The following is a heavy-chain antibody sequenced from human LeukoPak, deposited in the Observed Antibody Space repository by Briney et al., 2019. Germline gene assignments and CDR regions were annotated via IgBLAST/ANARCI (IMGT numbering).Heavy chain of an antibody. D-gene: IGHD3-22*01. CDR3: ARIYYYYDSGGNY. V-gene: IGHV3-74*01. CDR2: INSDGTSI. Sequence: GGSLRLSCAASGFTFSNSWMHWVRQAPGRGLVWVSRINSDGTSISYADSVKGRFTISRDNAKNTLYLQVNSLRAEDTAVYYCARIYYYYDSGGNYWGQGTLVTVSS. CDR1: GFTFSNSW. J-gene: IGHJ4*02.